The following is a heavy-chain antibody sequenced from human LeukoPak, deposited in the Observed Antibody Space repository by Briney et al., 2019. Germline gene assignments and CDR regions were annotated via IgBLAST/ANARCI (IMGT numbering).Heavy chain of an antibody. CDR1: GFTFSSYA. D-gene: IGHD3-9*01. J-gene: IGHJ4*02. Sequence: PGGSLRLSCAASGFTFSSYAMSWVRQAPGKGLEWVSAISGSGGSAYYADSVKGRFTISRDNSKNTLYLQMNSLRAEDTAVYYCAKGDDILTGASDYWGQGTLVTVSS. CDR3: AKGDDILTGASDY. V-gene: IGHV3-23*01. CDR2: ISGSGGSA.